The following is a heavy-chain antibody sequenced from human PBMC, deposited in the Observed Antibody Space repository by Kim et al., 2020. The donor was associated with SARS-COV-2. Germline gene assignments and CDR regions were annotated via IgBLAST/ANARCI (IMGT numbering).Heavy chain of an antibody. CDR1: GFTFSSYA. V-gene: IGHV3-23*01. Sequence: GGSLRLSCAASGFTFSSYAMNWVRQAPGKGLEWVSAISGSGGSIYYADSVKGRFTISRDNSKNTLYLQMNSLRAEDTAVYYCANIWPPSFAVNDYWGQGTLVTVSS. J-gene: IGHJ4*02. CDR3: ANIWPPSFAVNDY. CDR2: ISGSGGSI.